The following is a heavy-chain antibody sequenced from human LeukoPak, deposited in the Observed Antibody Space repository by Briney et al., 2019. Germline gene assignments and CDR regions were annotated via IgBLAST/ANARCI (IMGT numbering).Heavy chain of an antibody. D-gene: IGHD6-13*01. CDR1: GGSISSYY. Sequence: SETLSLTCTVSGGSISSYYWSWIRQPPGKGLEWIGCIYYSGSTNYNPSLKSRVTISVDTSKNQFSLKLSSVTAADTAVYYCARHRADAQYNWFDPWGQGTLVTVSS. CDR2: IYYSGST. V-gene: IGHV4-59*08. CDR3: ARHRADAQYNWFDP. J-gene: IGHJ5*02.